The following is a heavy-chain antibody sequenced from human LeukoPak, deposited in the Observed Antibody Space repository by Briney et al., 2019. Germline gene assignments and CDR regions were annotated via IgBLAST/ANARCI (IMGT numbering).Heavy chain of an antibody. D-gene: IGHD3-10*01. V-gene: IGHV4-61*08. J-gene: IGHJ4*02. Sequence: TSETLSLTCTVSGGSISSGGYYWSWIRQHPGKGLEWIGYIYYSGSTNYNPSLKSRVTISVDTSKNQFSLKLSSVTAADTAVYYCARESSGSGFDYWGQGTLVTVSS. CDR2: IYYSGST. CDR3: ARESSGSGFDY. CDR1: GGSISSGGYY.